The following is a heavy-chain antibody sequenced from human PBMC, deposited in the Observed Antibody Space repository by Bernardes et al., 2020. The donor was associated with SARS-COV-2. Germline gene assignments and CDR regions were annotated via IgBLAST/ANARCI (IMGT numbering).Heavy chain of an antibody. J-gene: IGHJ3*01. CDR1: GLTIGDYY. D-gene: IGHD6-6*01. Sequence: GSLRLSCAVSGLTIGDYYMSWIRQAPGRGLEWVSYITTSGYTNYADSVRGRFTVSRDNAKNSLILQMNRLRAEDTAVYYCAIEGASNVFDLWGQGTMVNVSS. CDR3: AIEGASNVFDL. V-gene: IGHV3-11*06. CDR2: ITTSGYT.